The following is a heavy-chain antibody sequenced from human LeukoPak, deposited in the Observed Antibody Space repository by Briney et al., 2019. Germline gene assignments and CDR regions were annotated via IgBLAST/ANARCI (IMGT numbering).Heavy chain of an antibody. CDR2: INHSGST. CDR3: ARVQGYYYGSGSYPFDY. Sequence: PSETLSLTCAVYGGSFSGYYWSWIRQPPGKGLEWIGEINHSGSTNYNPSLKSRVTISVDTSKNQFSLKLSSVTAADTAVYYCARVQGYYYGSGSYPFDYWGQGTLVTVSS. CDR1: GGSFSGYY. D-gene: IGHD3-10*01. V-gene: IGHV4-34*01. J-gene: IGHJ4*02.